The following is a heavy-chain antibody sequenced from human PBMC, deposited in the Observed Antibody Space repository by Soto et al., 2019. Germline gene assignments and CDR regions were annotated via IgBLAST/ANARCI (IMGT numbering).Heavy chain of an antibody. D-gene: IGHD5-12*01. V-gene: IGHV3-74*01. CDR1: GFTFSSYW. J-gene: IGHJ3*02. CDR3: AKDSGHDSDALDI. Sequence: EVQLVESGGGLVQPGGSLRLSCAASGFTFSSYWMHWVRQAPGKGLVWVSHITTDGSSTTYADSVKGRFTISRDTATNTLYLQMNSLRAEDTAVYYCAKDSGHDSDALDIWGQGTMVTVSS. CDR2: ITTDGSST.